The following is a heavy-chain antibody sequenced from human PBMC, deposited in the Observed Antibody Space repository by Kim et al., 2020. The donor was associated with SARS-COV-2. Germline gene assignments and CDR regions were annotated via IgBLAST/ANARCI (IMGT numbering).Heavy chain of an antibody. Sequence: GESLKISCKGSGYSFTSYWISWVRQMPGKGLEWMGRIDPSDSYTNYSPSFQGHVTISADKSISTAYLQWSSLKASDTAMYYCARLSRNPYSSSWKGEGYYYYGMDVWGQGTTVTVSS. CDR1: GYSFTSYW. D-gene: IGHD6-13*01. J-gene: IGHJ6*02. CDR3: ARLSRNPYSSSWKGEGYYYYGMDV. CDR2: IDPSDSYT. V-gene: IGHV5-10-1*01.